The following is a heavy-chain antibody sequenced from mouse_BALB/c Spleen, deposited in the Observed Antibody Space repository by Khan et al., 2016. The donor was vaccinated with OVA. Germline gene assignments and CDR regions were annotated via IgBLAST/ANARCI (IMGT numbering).Heavy chain of an antibody. V-gene: IGHV3-8*02. CDR2: IIYTGYT. Sequence: EVQLQESGPSLVKPSQTLSLTCSVTGDSITTGYWNWIRKFPGNKLEYMGYIIYTGYTYYNPSLKSRISITRHTSNNQYYLQLNSVTDEDTATYYCARPTYRYDFDYWGQGTLVTVSA. J-gene: IGHJ3*01. CDR1: GDSITTGY. D-gene: IGHD2-14*01. CDR3: ARPTYRYDFDY.